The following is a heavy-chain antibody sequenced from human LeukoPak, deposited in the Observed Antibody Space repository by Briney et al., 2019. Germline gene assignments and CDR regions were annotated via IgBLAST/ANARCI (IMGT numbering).Heavy chain of an antibody. CDR2: IYTRGST. CDR3: ARGRYCSADICSGGDAFDI. V-gene: IGHV4-4*07. CDR1: GGSINNYD. D-gene: IGHD2-15*01. J-gene: IGHJ3*02. Sequence: SETLSLTCTVSGGSINNYDWSWIRQPAGKGLEWIGRIYTRGSTNYNPSLKSRVTMSVDTSKNQFSLKLSSVTAADTAVYYCARGRYCSADICSGGDAFDIWGQGTMVSVSS.